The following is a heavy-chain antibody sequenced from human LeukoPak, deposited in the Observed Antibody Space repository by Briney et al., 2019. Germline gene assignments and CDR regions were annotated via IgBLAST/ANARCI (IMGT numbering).Heavy chain of an antibody. CDR1: GGSFSGYY. D-gene: IGHD2-8*01. J-gene: IGHJ4*02. Sequence: SETLSLTCAVYGGSFSGYYWSWIRQPPGKGLEWIGEINHSGSTNDNPSLKSRVTISVDTSKNQFSLKLSSVTAADTAVYYCARRGIVLMVYAIWGQGTLVTVSS. CDR3: ARRGIVLMVYAI. V-gene: IGHV4-34*01. CDR2: INHSGST.